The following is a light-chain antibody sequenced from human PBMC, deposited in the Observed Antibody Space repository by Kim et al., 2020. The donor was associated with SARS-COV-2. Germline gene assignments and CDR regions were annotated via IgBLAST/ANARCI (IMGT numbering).Light chain of an antibody. CDR2: ENN. CDR3: QSFDSNIQV. J-gene: IGLJ3*02. V-gene: IGLV6-57*01. CDR1: SGSIASTN. Sequence: NFMLTQPHSVSESPGKTVTISCTRSSGSIASTNVQWYQQRPGTSPTAVIFENNQRPSGVPDRFSGSIDGSSNSASLTISGLKTEDEADYYCQSFDSNIQVFGGGTHLTVL.